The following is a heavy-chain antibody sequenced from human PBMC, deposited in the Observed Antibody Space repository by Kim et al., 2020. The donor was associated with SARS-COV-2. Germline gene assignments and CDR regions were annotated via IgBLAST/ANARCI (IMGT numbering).Heavy chain of an antibody. J-gene: IGHJ4*02. CDR2: IKSKTDGATT. CDR3: ASHHSPAYYDISGSFDY. V-gene: IGHV3-15*01. Sequence: GGSLRLSCAASGFTFINAWISWVRQAPGKGLDWVGRIKSKTDGATTDYAAAVKGRFTISRDDSKNTLYLQMNSLKIEDTAVYYCASHHSPAYYDISGSFDYWGRGTLVTVAS. D-gene: IGHD3-22*01. CDR1: GFTFINAW.